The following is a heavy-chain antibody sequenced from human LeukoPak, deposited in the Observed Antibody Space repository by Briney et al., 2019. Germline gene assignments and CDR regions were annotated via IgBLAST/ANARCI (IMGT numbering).Heavy chain of an antibody. J-gene: IGHJ6*03. CDR2: ISYDGSNK. CDR3: AKGAVYYYMDV. V-gene: IGHV3-30*04. D-gene: IGHD4-17*01. Sequence: GGSLRLSCAASGFTFSSYAMHWVRQAPGKGLEWVAVISYDGSNKYYADSVKGRFTISRDKSKNTLYLQMDNLRAEDTAVYYCAKGAVYYYMDVWGKGTTVTVSS. CDR1: GFTFSSYA.